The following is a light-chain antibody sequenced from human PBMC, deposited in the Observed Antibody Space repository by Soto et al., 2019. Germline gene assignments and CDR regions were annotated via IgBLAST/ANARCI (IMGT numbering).Light chain of an antibody. CDR2: SAS. CDR1: QDISNY. V-gene: IGKV1-27*01. J-gene: IGKJ4*01. CDR3: QRYGDAPLT. Sequence: DIQMTQSPSSLSASVGDRVTMTCRASQDISNYLVWYQQQPGKVPKLLIYSASTLHSGVPSRFSGSGSGTDFTLTISSLQPEDVGTYYCQRYGDAPLTFGGGTKVEIK.